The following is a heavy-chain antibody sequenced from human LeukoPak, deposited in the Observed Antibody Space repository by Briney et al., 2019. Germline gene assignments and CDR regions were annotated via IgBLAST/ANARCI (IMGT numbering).Heavy chain of an antibody. Sequence: PSETLSLTCTVSGGSISSYYWNWIRQPAGKGLEWIGRIYTSGSTNYNPSLKSRVTISVDTSKSQFSLRLSSVTAADTAVYYCAKAGYSYGLSYWGQGTLVTVSS. CDR1: GGSISSYY. CDR2: IYTSGST. V-gene: IGHV4-4*07. CDR3: AKAGYSYGLSY. J-gene: IGHJ4*02. D-gene: IGHD5-18*01.